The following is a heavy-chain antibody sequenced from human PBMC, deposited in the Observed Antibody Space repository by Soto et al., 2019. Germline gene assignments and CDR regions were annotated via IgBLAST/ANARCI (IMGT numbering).Heavy chain of an antibody. CDR3: ARVDWPVGATLPSGFDY. Sequence: QVQLVESGGGVVQPGRSLRLSCEVSGFTFSSYAMHWVRQAPGKGLEWVAVISFDGSNKYYADSVKGRITVSRDNSKNTRYLQMNSLRAEDTAVYYWARVDWPVGATLPSGFDYWGQGTLVTVSS. CDR2: ISFDGSNK. D-gene: IGHD1-26*01. CDR1: GFTFSSYA. J-gene: IGHJ4*02. V-gene: IGHV3-30-3*01.